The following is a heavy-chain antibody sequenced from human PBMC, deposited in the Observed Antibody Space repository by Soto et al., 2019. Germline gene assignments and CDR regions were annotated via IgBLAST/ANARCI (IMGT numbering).Heavy chain of an antibody. CDR1: GGSISSGGYY. J-gene: IGHJ4*02. V-gene: IGHV4-31*03. CDR3: ARGQYYDILTGLQYYFDY. CDR2: IYYSGST. D-gene: IGHD3-9*01. Sequence: QVQLQESGPGLVKPSQTLSLTCTVSGGSISSGGYYWSWIRQHPGKGLEWIGNIYYSGSTYYNPSLKSRVTISVDTSKNQFSLKLSSVTAAATAVYYCARGQYYDILTGLQYYFDYWGQGTLVTVSS.